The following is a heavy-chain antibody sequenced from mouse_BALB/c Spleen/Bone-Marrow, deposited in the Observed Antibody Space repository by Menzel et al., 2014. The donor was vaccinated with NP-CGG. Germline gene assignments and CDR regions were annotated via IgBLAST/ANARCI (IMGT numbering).Heavy chain of an antibody. J-gene: IGHJ2*01. V-gene: IGHV1-9*01. CDR2: ILPGSGST. Sequence: VQLQQSGAELMKPGASVKISCKATGYTFSSYWIEWVKQRPGHGLEWIGEILPGSGSTNYNEKFKGKTTFTADTSSNTPYMQLSSLTSEDSVVYYCARSMITRDYWGQGTPLTVSS. D-gene: IGHD2-4*01. CDR1: GYTFSSYW. CDR3: ARSMITRDY.